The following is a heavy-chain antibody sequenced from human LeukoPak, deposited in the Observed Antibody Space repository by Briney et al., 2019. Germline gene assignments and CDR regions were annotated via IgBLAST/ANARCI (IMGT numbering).Heavy chain of an antibody. Sequence: GASVKVSCKASGYTFTGYYMHWVRQAPGQGLEWMGRINPNSGGTNYAQKFQGRVTMTRDASINPAYMELSRLRSDDTAVYYCARLYGGVIVTWGQGTLVTVSS. CDR1: GYTFTGYY. CDR3: ARLYGGVIVT. D-gene: IGHD3-16*02. CDR2: INPNSGGT. V-gene: IGHV1-2*06. J-gene: IGHJ5*02.